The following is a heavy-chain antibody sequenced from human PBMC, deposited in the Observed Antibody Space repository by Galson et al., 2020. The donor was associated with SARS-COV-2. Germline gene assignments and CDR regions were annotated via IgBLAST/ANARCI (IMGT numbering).Heavy chain of an antibody. CDR3: AREFQGGYYDTSGRPLGWDFDL. CDR1: GYSISSGYF. D-gene: IGHD3-22*01. V-gene: IGHV4-38-2*02. Sequence: SETLSLTCTVSGYSISSGYFWGCIRRPPGKGLEWIGSLYHSGSTYYNPSLKSRVTISVDTSKNQFSLRLSSVTAADTAVYYCAREFQGGYYDTSGRPLGWDFDLWGRGTLVTVSS. J-gene: IGHJ2*01. CDR2: LYHSGST.